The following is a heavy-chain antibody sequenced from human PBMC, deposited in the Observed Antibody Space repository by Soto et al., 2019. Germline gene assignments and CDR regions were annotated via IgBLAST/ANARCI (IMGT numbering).Heavy chain of an antibody. CDR3: ARDLVGYCSGGSCYGGWFDP. J-gene: IGHJ5*02. CDR2: IYYSGRT. Sequence: QVQLQESGPGLVKPSETLSLTCTVSGGSISSYYWSCIRQPPGKGLEWIGYIYYSGRTNYNPSLKGRVTISLDTTKTQFSLKLSSVTAADTAVYYCARDLVGYCSGGSCYGGWFDPWGQGTLVTVSS. D-gene: IGHD2-15*01. V-gene: IGHV4-59*01. CDR1: GGSISSYY.